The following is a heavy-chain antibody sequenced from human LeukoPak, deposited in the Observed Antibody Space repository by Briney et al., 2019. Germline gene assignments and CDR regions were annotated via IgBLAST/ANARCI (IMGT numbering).Heavy chain of an antibody. Sequence: PGGSLRLSCAASGFTFSSYAMSWARQAPGKGLEWVSAISGSGGSTYYADSVKGRFTISRDNSKNTLYLQMNSLRAEDTAVYYCAKDTKDYYDSSGYPDYWGQGTLVTVSS. CDR3: AKDTKDYYDSSGYPDY. V-gene: IGHV3-23*01. CDR1: GFTFSSYA. D-gene: IGHD3-22*01. CDR2: ISGSGGST. J-gene: IGHJ4*02.